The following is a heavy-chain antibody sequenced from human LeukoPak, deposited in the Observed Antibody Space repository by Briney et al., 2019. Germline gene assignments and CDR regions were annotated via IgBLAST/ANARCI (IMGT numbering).Heavy chain of an antibody. CDR2: IYYSGST. D-gene: IGHD2-2*01. CDR1: GGSISSSSYY. CDR3: ARQTIVVVEVGWFDP. V-gene: IGHV4-39*01. Sequence: KPSETLSLTCTVSGGSISSSSYYWGWIRQPPGKGLEWIGSIYYSGSTHYNPSLKSRVTISVDTSKNQFSLRLSSVTAADTAVNYCARQTIVVVEVGWFDPWGQGTLVTVSS. J-gene: IGHJ5*02.